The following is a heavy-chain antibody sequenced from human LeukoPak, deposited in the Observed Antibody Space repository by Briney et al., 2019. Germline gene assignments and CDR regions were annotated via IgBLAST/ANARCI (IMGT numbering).Heavy chain of an antibody. CDR1: GYTFTSYY. CDR3: ARVPRRGYSYGWSY. V-gene: IGHV1-46*01. D-gene: IGHD5-18*01. J-gene: IGHJ4*02. Sequence: ASVKVSCKASGYTFTSYYMHWVRQAPGQGLEWMGIINPSGGSTSYAQKFQGRVTMTRDTSISTAYMELSRLRSDDTAVYYCARVPRRGYSYGWSYWGQGTLVTVSS. CDR2: INPSGGST.